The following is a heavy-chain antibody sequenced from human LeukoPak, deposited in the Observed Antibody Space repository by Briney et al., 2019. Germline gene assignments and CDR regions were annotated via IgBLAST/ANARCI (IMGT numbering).Heavy chain of an antibody. CDR3: AKGTYDSSEFGAFDI. D-gene: IGHD3-22*01. J-gene: IGHJ3*02. CDR2: ISSGGTTI. CDR1: GFTFRSYE. V-gene: IGHV3-48*03. Sequence: PGGSLRLSCAASGFTFRSYEMNWVRQAPGKGLEWVSYISSGGTTIYYADSVKGRFTISRDNAKNSLYLQMNSLRAEDTAVYYCAKGTYDSSEFGAFDIWGQGTMVTVSS.